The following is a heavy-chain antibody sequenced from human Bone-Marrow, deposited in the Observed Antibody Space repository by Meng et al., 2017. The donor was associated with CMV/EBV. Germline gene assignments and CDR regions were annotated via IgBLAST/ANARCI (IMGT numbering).Heavy chain of an antibody. J-gene: IGHJ4*02. CDR3: AKGGSSSDLFDY. V-gene: IGHV3-7*03. CDR1: GFTFSSYW. CDR2: IKQDGSEK. D-gene: IGHD6-6*01. Sequence: GESLKISCAASGFTFSSYWMSWVRQAPGKGLEWVANIKQDGSEKYYVDSVKGRFTISRDNAKNTLYLQMNSLRAEDTAVYYCAKGGSSSDLFDYWGQGTLVTFSS.